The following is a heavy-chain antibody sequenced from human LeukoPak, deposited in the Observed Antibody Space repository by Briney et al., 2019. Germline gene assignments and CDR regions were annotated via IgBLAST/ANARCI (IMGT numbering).Heavy chain of an antibody. CDR1: GYIFTGYY. CDR2: INPNSGDT. Sequence: ASVKVSCKASGYIFTGYYMHWVRQAPGQGLEWMGWINPNSGDTNYAQKFQGRVTMTRDTSISTAYMELSRLRSDDTAVYYCARDLADYYGSYFDYWGQGTLVTVSS. V-gene: IGHV1-2*02. CDR3: ARDLADYYGSYFDY. D-gene: IGHD3-10*01. J-gene: IGHJ4*02.